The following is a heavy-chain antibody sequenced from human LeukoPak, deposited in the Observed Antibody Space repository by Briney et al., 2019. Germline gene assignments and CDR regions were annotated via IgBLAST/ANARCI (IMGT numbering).Heavy chain of an antibody. CDR3: ARIGYCTSSSCYTSYYYYYMDV. J-gene: IGHJ6*03. CDR2: IYYSGST. CDR1: GGSISSGDYF. D-gene: IGHD2-2*02. V-gene: IGHV4-30-4*08. Sequence: SQTLSLTCTVSGGSISSGDYFWSWIRQPPGKGLGWIGYIYYSGSTYYNPSLKSRVTISVDTSKNQFSLRLSSVTAADTAVYYCARIGYCTSSSCYTSYYYYYMDVWGKGTTVTVSS.